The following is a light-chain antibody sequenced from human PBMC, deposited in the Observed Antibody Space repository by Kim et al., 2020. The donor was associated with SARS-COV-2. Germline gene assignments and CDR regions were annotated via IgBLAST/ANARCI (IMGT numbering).Light chain of an antibody. Sequence: AALGDRVTSTCRASQSISSYLNWYQQKPGKAPKLLIYAASSLQSGVPSRFSGSGSGTDFTLTISSLQPEDFATYYCQQSYSTPRTFGQGTKVDIK. J-gene: IGKJ1*01. CDR2: AAS. V-gene: IGKV1-39*01. CDR1: QSISSY. CDR3: QQSYSTPRT.